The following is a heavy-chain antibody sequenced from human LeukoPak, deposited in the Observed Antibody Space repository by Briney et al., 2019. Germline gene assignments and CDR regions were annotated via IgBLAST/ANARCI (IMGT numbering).Heavy chain of an antibody. CDR2: ISGSGGST. V-gene: IGHV3-23*01. Sequence: GGSLRLSCAASGFTFSSYVMSWVRQAPGKGLEWVSAISGSGGSTYYADSVKGRFTISRDNSKNTLYLQMNSLRAEDTAVYYCAKDLSYGYSGPLDYWGQGTLVTVSS. CDR1: GFTFSSYV. CDR3: AKDLSYGYSGPLDY. D-gene: IGHD5-18*01. J-gene: IGHJ4*02.